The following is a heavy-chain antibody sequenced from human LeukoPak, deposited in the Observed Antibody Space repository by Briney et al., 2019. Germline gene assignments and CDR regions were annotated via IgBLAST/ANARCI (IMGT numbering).Heavy chain of an antibody. CDR3: GSGLIDGNGSEAY. CDR1: GYTFTGYY. V-gene: IGHV1-2*02. D-gene: IGHD2-8*01. CDR2: INPNSGGT. Sequence: ASVTVSCTASGYTFTGYYMHWVRQAPGQGLEWMGWINPNSGGTNYAQKFQGRVTMTRDTSISTAYMELSRLRSDDTAVYYCGSGLIDGNGSEAYWGQGTLVTVFS. J-gene: IGHJ4*02.